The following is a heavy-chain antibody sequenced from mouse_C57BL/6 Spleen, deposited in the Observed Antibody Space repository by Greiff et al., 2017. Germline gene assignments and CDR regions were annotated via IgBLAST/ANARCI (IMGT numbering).Heavy chain of an antibody. V-gene: IGHV7-1*01. CDR2: SRNKANDYTT. CDR1: GVTGSDVY. CDR3: ARDAYGNFDY. Sequence: EVNRVESGGGWGQSGRSRRRSGATEGVTGSDVYREGVREAPGKGREGRAASRNKANDYTTEYSASVKGRFIVSRDTSQSILYLQMNALRAEDTAIYYCARDAYGNFDYWGQGTTLTVSS. J-gene: IGHJ2*01. D-gene: IGHD2-1*01.